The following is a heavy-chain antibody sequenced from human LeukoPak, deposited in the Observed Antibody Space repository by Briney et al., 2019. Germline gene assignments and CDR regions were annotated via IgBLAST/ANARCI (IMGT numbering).Heavy chain of an antibody. CDR2: IYYSGTT. J-gene: IGHJ3*02. D-gene: IGHD3-22*01. CDR1: VGSITSDSHY. V-gene: IGHV4-39*07. CDR3: ASSVRGGLGRSSRYNYYDSKAPDDAFDI. Sequence: SETLSLTCTVSVGSITSDSHYWGWIRQTPGKGLEWIGSIYYSGTTYYNPSLKSRVTISVDTSKNQFSLGLSSVTAADTAVYYCASSVRGGLGRSSRYNYYDSKAPDDAFDIWGQGTMVTVSS.